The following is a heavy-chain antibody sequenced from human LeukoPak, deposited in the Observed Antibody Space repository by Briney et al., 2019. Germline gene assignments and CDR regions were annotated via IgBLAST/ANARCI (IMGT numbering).Heavy chain of an antibody. D-gene: IGHD4-17*01. V-gene: IGHV3-23*01. CDR1: GITFSSYG. J-gene: IGHJ4*02. CDR3: VRDDYGDYNIDF. Sequence: GGSLRLSCAASGITFSSYGMSWVRQAPGKGLEWVSSISSTGGTTYYADSVKGRFTISRDNAKNTLYLQMNSLRAEDTAVYYCVRDDYGDYNIDFWGQGTLVTVSS. CDR2: ISSTGGTT.